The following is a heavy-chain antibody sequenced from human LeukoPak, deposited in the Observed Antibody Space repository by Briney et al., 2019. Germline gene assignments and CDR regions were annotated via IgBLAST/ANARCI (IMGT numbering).Heavy chain of an antibody. D-gene: IGHD2/OR15-2a*01. CDR3: ARVSFCPRCHFDY. J-gene: IGHJ4*02. V-gene: IGHV3-74*03. CDR1: GFSFSSYW. Sequence: GGSLRLSCAASGFSFSSYWMHWVRQAPGKGLVWIARISPDGSSALSADSVRGRFTISRDNADNTLYLQLNSLRAEDTAVYYCARVSFCPRCHFDYWGQGTLVTVSS. CDR2: ISPDGSSA.